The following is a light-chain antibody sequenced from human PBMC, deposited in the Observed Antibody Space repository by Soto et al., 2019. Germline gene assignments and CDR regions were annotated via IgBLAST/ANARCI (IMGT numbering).Light chain of an antibody. CDR2: GAS. V-gene: IGKV3-15*01. J-gene: IGKJ5*01. CDR3: HQYYNWTKT. Sequence: EVVGTQSPATLSVSPGERATLSCRASQRGSSNLAWYQQKPGQAPRLLIYGASTRATGIPARFSGSGSGTEFTLTISSLQSEDFAVYYGHQYYNWTKTFGKGTRLEIK. CDR1: QRGSSN.